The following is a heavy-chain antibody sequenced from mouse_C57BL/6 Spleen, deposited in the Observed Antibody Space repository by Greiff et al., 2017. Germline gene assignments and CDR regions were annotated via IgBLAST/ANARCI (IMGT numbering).Heavy chain of an antibody. J-gene: IGHJ2*01. CDR1: GYSITSGYY. D-gene: IGHD1-2*01. V-gene: IGHV3-6*01. CDR2: ISYDGSN. CDR3: ARAPLRRDYFDY. Sequence: EVKLVESGPGLVKPSQSLSLTCSVTGYSITSGYYWNWIRQFPGNKLEWMGYISYDGSNNYNPSLKNRISITRDTSKNQFFLKLNSVTTEDTATYYCARAPLRRDYFDYWGQGTTLTVSS.